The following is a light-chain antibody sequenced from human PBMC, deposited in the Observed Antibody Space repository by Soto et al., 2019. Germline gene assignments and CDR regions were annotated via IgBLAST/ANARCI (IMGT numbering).Light chain of an antibody. Sequence: DIQITQSPSSLSASVGDRVSITCRASQGISNYLAWYQQKPGKAPKVLIYAASTLQPGVPSRFSGSGSGTYFTLTINSLHPDDIATYFCQNYDSAPITFGQGTRLEIK. V-gene: IGKV1-27*01. CDR1: QGISNY. J-gene: IGKJ5*01. CDR2: AAS. CDR3: QNYDSAPIT.